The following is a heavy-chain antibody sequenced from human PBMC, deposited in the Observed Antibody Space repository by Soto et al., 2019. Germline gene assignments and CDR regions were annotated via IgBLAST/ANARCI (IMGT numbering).Heavy chain of an antibody. Sequence: EXLSLTCTVYGGSISSSSYYWVWIRQPPGKGLEWIGSIYYSGSTYYNPSLKSRVTISVDTSKNQFSLKLSSVTAAETAVYYCARLSSDSSSWAYNWFDPWGQGTLVTVSS. D-gene: IGHD6-13*01. CDR3: ARLSSDSSSWAYNWFDP. CDR2: IYYSGST. J-gene: IGHJ5*02. V-gene: IGHV4-39*01. CDR1: GGSISSSSYY.